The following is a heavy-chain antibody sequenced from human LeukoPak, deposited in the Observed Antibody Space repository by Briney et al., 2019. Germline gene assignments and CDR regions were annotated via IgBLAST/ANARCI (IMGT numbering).Heavy chain of an antibody. J-gene: IGHJ6*02. D-gene: IGHD3-3*01. Sequence: PGGSLRLSCAASGFTFDDYAMHWVRQAPGKGLEWVSLISGDGGSTYYADSVKGRFTISRDNSKNSLYLQKNSLRTEDTALYYCAKSAFFGYGMDVWGQGTTVTVSS. CDR1: GFTFDDYA. CDR2: ISGDGGST. CDR3: AKSAFFGYGMDV. V-gene: IGHV3-43*02.